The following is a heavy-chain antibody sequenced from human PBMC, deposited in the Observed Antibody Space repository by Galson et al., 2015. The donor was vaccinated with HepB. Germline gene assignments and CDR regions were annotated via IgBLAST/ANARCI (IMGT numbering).Heavy chain of an antibody. V-gene: IGHV1-24*01. CDR3: VTVLTTTYGAFDI. CDR1: GYTLSELS. CDR2: FDPEDNEK. J-gene: IGHJ3*02. D-gene: IGHD2/OR15-2a*01. Sequence: SVKVSCKVSGYTLSELSIHWVRQTPLLGLEWMGGFDPEDNEKVYARQLQGRVTMTEDTSAETAYMELSSLRSEDTAIYYCVTVLTTTYGAFDIWGQGTKVVVSS.